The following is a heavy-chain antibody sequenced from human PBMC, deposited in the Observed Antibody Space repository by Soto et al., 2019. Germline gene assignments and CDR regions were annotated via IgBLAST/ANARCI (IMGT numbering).Heavy chain of an antibody. V-gene: IGHV1-69*13. CDR2: IIPIFGTA. J-gene: IGHJ6*02. CDR3: ARDKGGDAAPTNKAANMHYYYGMDV. Sequence: SVKVSCKASGGTFSSYAISWVRQAPGQGLEWMGGIIPIFGTANYAQKFQGRVTITADESTSTAYMELSSLRSEDTAVYYCARDKGGDAAPTNKAANMHYYYGMDVWGQGTTVTVSS. CDR1: GGTFSSYA. D-gene: IGHD6-25*01.